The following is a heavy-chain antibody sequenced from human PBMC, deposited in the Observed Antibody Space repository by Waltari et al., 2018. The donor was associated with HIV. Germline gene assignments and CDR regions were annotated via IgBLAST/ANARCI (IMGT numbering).Heavy chain of an antibody. CDR2: IDPSGDST. J-gene: IGHJ4*02. CDR1: GYTCTGHF. Sequence: QVQLVQSGAEEQKPGASVRVSCQESGYTCTGHFIDWVRQATAKGLEWMGIIDPSGDSTAYAQKFQGRVTMTSDTSTSSAYMEISSLTSDDTAVYYCARDLAVVVFKASYFFDYWGQGSLITVS. CDR3: ARDLAVVVFKASYFFDY. V-gene: IGHV1-46*01. D-gene: IGHD2-15*01.